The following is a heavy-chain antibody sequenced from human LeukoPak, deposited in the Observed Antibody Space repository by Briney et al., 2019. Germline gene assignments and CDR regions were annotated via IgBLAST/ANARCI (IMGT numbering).Heavy chain of an antibody. J-gene: IGHJ4*02. CDR3: AENAAGVIY. Sequence: PSETLSLTCTVSGGSISSSSYYWGWIRQPPGKGLEWIGSIYYSGSTYYNPSLKSRVTISVDTSKNQFSPKLSSVTAADTAVYYCAENAAGVIYWGQGTLVTVSS. D-gene: IGHD6-13*01. V-gene: IGHV4-39*01. CDR2: IYYSGST. CDR1: GGSISSSSYY.